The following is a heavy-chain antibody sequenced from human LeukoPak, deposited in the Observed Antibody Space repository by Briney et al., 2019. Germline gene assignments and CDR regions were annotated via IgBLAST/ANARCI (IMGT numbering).Heavy chain of an antibody. CDR1: GYTFTRYY. J-gene: IGHJ4*02. D-gene: IGHD2-15*01. Sequence: ASVKVSCKASGYTFTRYYVHWVRRAPGQGLEWMGIINPSDGSTSYAQKFQGRVTMTRDTSTSKVYMEVSSLTSEDTAVYYCARVHCSGGSCYGEVFDYRGQGTLVTVSS. CDR2: INPSDGST. CDR3: ARVHCSGGSCYGEVFDY. V-gene: IGHV1-46*01.